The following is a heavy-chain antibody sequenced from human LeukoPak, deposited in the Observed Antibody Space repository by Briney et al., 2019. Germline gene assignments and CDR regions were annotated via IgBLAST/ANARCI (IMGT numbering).Heavy chain of an antibody. Sequence: SETLSLTCAVYGGSFSGYYWSWIRQPPGKGLEWIGEINHSGSTNYNPSLKSRVTISVDTSKNQFSLKLSSVTAADTAVYHCARRSYYYYYYMDVWGKGTTVTISS. CDR1: GGSFSGYY. CDR3: ARRSYYYYYYMDV. CDR2: INHSGST. J-gene: IGHJ6*03. V-gene: IGHV4-34*01.